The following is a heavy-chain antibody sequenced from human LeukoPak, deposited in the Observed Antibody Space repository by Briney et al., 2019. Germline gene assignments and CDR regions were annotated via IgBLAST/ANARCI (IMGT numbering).Heavy chain of an antibody. V-gene: IGHV3-23*01. Sequence: GESLRLSCAASGFTFSSYAMSWVRQAPGKGLEWVSAISGSGGSTYYADSVKGRFTISRDNSKNTLYLQMNSLRAEDTAVYYCATGSVRYSASWYSQEGDYWGQGTLVTVSS. D-gene: IGHD6-13*01. J-gene: IGHJ4*02. CDR3: ATGSVRYSASWYSQEGDY. CDR2: ISGSGGST. CDR1: GFTFSSYA.